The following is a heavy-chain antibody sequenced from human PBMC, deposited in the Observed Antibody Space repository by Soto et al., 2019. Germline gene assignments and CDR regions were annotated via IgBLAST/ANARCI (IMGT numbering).Heavy chain of an antibody. CDR3: ARDSGDPAAGIIGYYSHYHCRDV. V-gene: IGHV1-2*02. Sequence: GAAVKLSCKASGYTFTGYYMHWVRQAPGQGLEWMGWINPNSGGTNYAQKFQGRVTMTRDTSISTAYMELSRLRSDDTAVYYCARDSGDPAAGIIGYYSHYHCRDVRG. CDR2: INPNSGGT. CDR1: GYTFTGYY. D-gene: IGHD6-13*01. J-gene: IGHJ6*01.